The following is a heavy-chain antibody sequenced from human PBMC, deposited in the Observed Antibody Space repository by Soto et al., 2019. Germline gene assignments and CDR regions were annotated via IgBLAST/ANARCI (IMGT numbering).Heavy chain of an antibody. CDR1: GGTFSSYA. CDR3: ARSQGSSTSLEIYYYYYYGMDV. CDR2: IIPISGTT. Sequence: QVQRVQSGAEVKKPGSSVKVSCKASGGTFSSYAISWVRQAPGQGLEWMGGIIPISGTTNYAQKFQGRVTNTADESTSTAYMELSSLRSEDTAVYYCARSQGSSTSLEIYYYYYYGMDVWGQGTTVTVSS. J-gene: IGHJ6*02. V-gene: IGHV1-69*01. D-gene: IGHD2-2*01.